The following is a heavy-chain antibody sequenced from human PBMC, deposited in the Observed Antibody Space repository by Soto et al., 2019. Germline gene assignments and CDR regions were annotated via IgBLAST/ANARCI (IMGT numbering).Heavy chain of an antibody. CDR3: ARTSGIGYDFDY. Sequence: SETLSLTCAVSGGSISSTNWWSWVRQPPGKGLEWIGEIHQSGNTNYNPSLKSRVIISVDKSKNQFSLKLSSVTAADTAVYYCARTSGIGYDFDYWGPGTLVTVSS. V-gene: IGHV4-4*02. CDR2: IHQSGNT. D-gene: IGHD2-2*01. J-gene: IGHJ4*02. CDR1: GGSISSTNW.